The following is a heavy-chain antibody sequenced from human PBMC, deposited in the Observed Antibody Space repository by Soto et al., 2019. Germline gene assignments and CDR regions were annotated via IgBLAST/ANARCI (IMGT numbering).Heavy chain of an antibody. V-gene: IGHV3-30*18. J-gene: IGHJ4*02. CDR3: AKVGDDSSGYSLLPDY. Sequence: GGSLRLSCAASGFTFSSYGMHWVRQAPGKGLEWVAVISYDGSNKYYADSVKGRFTISRDNSKNTLYLQMNSLRAEDTAVYYCAKVGDDSSGYSLLPDYWGQGTLVTVSS. CDR1: GFTFSSYG. CDR2: ISYDGSNK. D-gene: IGHD3-22*01.